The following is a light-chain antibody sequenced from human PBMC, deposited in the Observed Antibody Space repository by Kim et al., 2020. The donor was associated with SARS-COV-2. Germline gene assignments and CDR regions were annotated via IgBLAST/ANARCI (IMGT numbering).Light chain of an antibody. J-gene: IGKJ1*01. Sequence: DIQMTQSPSTLSASVGDRVTITCRASQNIDRWLAWYQQKPRKAPNLLIYDASSLESGVPSRFSGSGSGTEFTLTISSLHPDDFATYYCQQYNSYSRTFGQGTKVDIK. CDR1: QNIDRW. V-gene: IGKV1-5*01. CDR2: DAS. CDR3: QQYNSYSRT.